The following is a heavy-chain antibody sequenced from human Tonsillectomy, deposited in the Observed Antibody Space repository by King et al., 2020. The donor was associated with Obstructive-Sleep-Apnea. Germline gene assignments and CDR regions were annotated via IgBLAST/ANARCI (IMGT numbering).Heavy chain of an antibody. V-gene: IGHV3-11*06. CDR3: ARYCTGGSCSYSYFGLDV. Sequence: QVQLVESGGGLVKPGGSLRLSCAASGFTFGDYYMSWIRQAPGRGLEWISHISSSSSFTMYADSVKGRLTISRDSAKNSLYLQMNSLRAEDTGVYFCARYCTGGSCSYSYFGLDVWGQGTTVTVSS. CDR1: GFTFGDYY. J-gene: IGHJ6*02. CDR2: ISSSSSFT. D-gene: IGHD2-15*01.